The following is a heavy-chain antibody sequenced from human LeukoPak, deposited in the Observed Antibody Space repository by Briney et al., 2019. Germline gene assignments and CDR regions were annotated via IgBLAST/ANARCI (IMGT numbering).Heavy chain of an antibody. Sequence: SETLSLTCAVSGGSFSGSYWSWIRQPPGKGLEWIGEINHSGNTNYHPSLKSRVTISLDTSKNQFSLKLSSVTAADTAVYYCARHSSSSAANFDYWGQGTLVTVSS. J-gene: IGHJ4*02. D-gene: IGHD6-6*01. CDR2: INHSGNT. CDR1: GGSFSGSY. V-gene: IGHV4-34*01. CDR3: ARHSSSSAANFDY.